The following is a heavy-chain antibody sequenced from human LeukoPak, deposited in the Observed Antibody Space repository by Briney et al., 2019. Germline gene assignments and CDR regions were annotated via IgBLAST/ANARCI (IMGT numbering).Heavy chain of an antibody. CDR2: IYTSGST. CDR3: ARDKSSGWTFSLAFDI. D-gene: IGHD6-19*01. V-gene: IGHV4-4*07. Sequence: PSETLSLTCTVSGGSISSYYWSWIRQPAGKGLQWIGRIYTSGSTNYNPSLKSRVTMSVDTSKNQFSLKLSSVTAADTAVYYCARDKSSGWTFSLAFDIWGQGTVVTVSS. CDR1: GGSISSYY. J-gene: IGHJ3*02.